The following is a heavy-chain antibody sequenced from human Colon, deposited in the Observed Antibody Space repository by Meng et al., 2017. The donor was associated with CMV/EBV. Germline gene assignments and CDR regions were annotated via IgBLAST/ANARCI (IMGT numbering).Heavy chain of an antibody. CDR2: INSRGDET. Sequence: GESLKISCAASGFIFSSYGMNWVRQAPGKGLEWVSFINSRGDETHYAESVKGRITIFRDNDKSSLYLQMESLGVEDTGVYYCARGSNSSIDPWGQGTLVTVSS. CDR1: GFIFSSYG. V-gene: IGHV3-21*06. J-gene: IGHJ5*02. CDR3: ARGSNSSIDP. D-gene: IGHD4-11*01.